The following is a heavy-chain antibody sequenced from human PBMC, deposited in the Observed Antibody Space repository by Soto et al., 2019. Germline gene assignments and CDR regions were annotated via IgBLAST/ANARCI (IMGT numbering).Heavy chain of an antibody. J-gene: IGHJ4*02. CDR2: IYSGGST. D-gene: IGHD2-21*01. Sequence: AGGSLRLSCAASGFTVSNCYMSWVRQAPGKGLEWVSVIYSGGSTYYADSVKGRFTISRDSSKNTLYLQMNSLRADDTAVYYCARGFQSSFGYWGQGTLVTVSS. CDR1: GFTVSNCY. V-gene: IGHV3-53*01. CDR3: ARGFQSSFGY.